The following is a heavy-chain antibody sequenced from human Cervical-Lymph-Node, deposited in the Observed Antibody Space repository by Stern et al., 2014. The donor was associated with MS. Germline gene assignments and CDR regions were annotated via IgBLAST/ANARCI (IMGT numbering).Heavy chain of an antibody. Sequence: VQLVESGGGVVQPGRSLRLSCAASGFTFSSYAMHWVRQAPSKGLEWVAVISYDGSNKYYADSVKGRFAISRDNSKNTLYLQMNSLRAEDTAVYYCARDIDYWGQGTLVTVSS. CDR3: ARDIDY. V-gene: IGHV3-30*03. CDR1: GFTFSSYA. CDR2: ISYDGSNK. J-gene: IGHJ4*02.